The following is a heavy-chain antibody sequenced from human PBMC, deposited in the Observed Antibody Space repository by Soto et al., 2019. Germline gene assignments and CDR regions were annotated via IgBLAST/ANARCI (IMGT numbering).Heavy chain of an antibody. J-gene: IGHJ5*01. CDR2: IGGGNTDR. CDR3: AKDAVSYNGKWDWFDS. D-gene: IGHD1-26*01. V-gene: IGHV3-23*01. CDR1: RFIFSDYA. Sequence: DVQLLESGGGLVQPGGSLTLSCAASRFIFSDYAMNWVRQAPGKGLEWVSSIGGGNTDRYYADSVKGRFIISRDNSKNKMDLQMNSMRDDDTAVYYCAKDAVSYNGKWDWFDSWGQGTLVTVSS.